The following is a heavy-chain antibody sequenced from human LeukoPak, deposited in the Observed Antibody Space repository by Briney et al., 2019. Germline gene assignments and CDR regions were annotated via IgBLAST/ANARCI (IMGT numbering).Heavy chain of an antibody. CDR3: ARDLRYSSGWSASGMDV. V-gene: IGHV1-18*01. CDR1: GYTFTSHG. Sequence: ASEKVSCTPSGYTFTSHGISWVRQPPRQGLEWMGWISTYNGNTNYAQKLPARVPMTTDTSTSTAYMDLRSLRSDDTAVYYCARDLRYSSGWSASGMDVWGKGTTVTISS. J-gene: IGHJ6*03. D-gene: IGHD6-19*01. CDR2: ISTYNGNT.